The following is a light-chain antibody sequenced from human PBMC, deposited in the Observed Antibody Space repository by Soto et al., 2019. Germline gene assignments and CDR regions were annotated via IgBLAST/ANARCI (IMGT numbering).Light chain of an antibody. V-gene: IGKV3-11*01. CDR3: QQRSNWPPTWT. CDR2: DAS. Sequence: EIVLTQSPATLSLSLGERATLSCRASQSVSSYLAWYQLKPGQAPRLLIYDASNRATGIPARFSGSGSGTDFTLTISSLEPEDFAVYYCQQRSNWPPTWTFGQGTKVDIK. J-gene: IGKJ1*01. CDR1: QSVSSY.